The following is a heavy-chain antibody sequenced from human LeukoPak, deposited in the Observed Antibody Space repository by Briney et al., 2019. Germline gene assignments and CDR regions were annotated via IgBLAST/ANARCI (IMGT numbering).Heavy chain of an antibody. CDR3: AAIRTTVTTDDAFDI. V-gene: IGHV5-51*01. CDR2: IYPGDSDT. J-gene: IGHJ3*02. CDR1: GYSFTSYW. Sequence: GESLKISCKGSGYSFTSYWIGWVRQMPGKGLEWMGIIYPGDSDTRYSPSFQGQVTISADKSISTAYLQWSSLKASDTAMYYCAAIRTTVTTDDAFDIWGQGTMVTVSS. D-gene: IGHD4-17*01.